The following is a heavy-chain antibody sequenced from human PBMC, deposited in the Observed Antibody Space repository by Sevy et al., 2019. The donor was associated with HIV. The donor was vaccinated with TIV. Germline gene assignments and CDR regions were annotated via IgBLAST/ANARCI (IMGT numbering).Heavy chain of an antibody. J-gene: IGHJ3*02. V-gene: IGHV3-23*01. D-gene: IGHD6-6*01. CDR1: GLTFNSYA. CDR2: ISGSGGYT. Sequence: GGSLRLSCAVSGLTFNSYAMSWVRQAPGKWLEWVSAISGSGGYTYYADSVKGRFSISRDNSKNTLYLQMNSLRAEDTAVYYCAKHSSFDAFDIWGQVTMVTVSS. CDR3: AKHSSFDAFDI.